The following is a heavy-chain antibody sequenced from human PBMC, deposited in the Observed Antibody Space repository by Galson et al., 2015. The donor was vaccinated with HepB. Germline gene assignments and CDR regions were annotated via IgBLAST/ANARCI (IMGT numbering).Heavy chain of an antibody. CDR3: ARARRNFYYYGMDV. D-gene: IGHD1-1*01. V-gene: IGHV3-30*03. Sequence: SLRLSCAASEFTFGNFAMYWVRQAPGKGLEWVAVTSSDGSNKDYAEFVKGRFTVSRDNSKNTLYLQMSSVRAEDTALYFCARARRNFYYYGMDVWGQGTTVIVSS. CDR2: TSSDGSNK. CDR1: EFTFGNFA. J-gene: IGHJ6*02.